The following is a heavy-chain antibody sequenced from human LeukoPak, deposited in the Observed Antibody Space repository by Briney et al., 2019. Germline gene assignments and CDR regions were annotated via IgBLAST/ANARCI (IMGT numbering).Heavy chain of an antibody. Sequence: PGGSLRLSCAASGFTFTSYSMNWVRQAPGKGLEWVSSITSTSSYIYYADSVKGRFAISRDNAKNSLYLQMNSLRAEDTAVYFCARSPVLGTFDHWGQGTLLTVSS. CDR3: ARSPVLGTFDH. V-gene: IGHV3-21*01. J-gene: IGHJ4*02. D-gene: IGHD1/OR15-1a*01. CDR1: GFTFTSYS. CDR2: ITSTSSYI.